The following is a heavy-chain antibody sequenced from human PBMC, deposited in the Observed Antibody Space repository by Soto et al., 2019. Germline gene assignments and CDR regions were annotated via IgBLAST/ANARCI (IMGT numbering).Heavy chain of an antibody. CDR2: IYYSGST. CDR1: GVSSTRSSYS. J-gene: IGHJ4*02. V-gene: IGHV4-39*01. Sequence: SESLSLTCTDSGVSSTRSSYSWGWIRPTPGKGLEWIGSIYYSGSTYYNPSLKSRVTISVDTSKNQFSLKLSSVTAADTAVYYCARQGYSSSWYVPVSFDYWGQGTLVTVS. CDR3: ARQGYSSSWYVPVSFDY. D-gene: IGHD6-13*01.